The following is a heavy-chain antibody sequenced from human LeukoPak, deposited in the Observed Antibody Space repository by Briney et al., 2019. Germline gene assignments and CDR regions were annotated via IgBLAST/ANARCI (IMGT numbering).Heavy chain of an antibody. J-gene: IGHJ4*02. CDR3: ARLGDGYNSGFDY. Sequence: ASVKVSCKASGYTFTGYYMHWVRQAPGQGLEWMGWINPNSGGTNYAQKFQGWVTMTRDTSISTAYMELSRLRSDDTAMYYCARLGDGYNSGFDYWGQGTLVTVSS. D-gene: IGHD5-24*01. V-gene: IGHV1-2*04. CDR2: INPNSGGT. CDR1: GYTFTGYY.